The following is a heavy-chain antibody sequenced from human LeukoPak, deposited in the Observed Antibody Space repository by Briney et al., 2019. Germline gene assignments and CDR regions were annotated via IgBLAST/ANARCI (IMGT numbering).Heavy chain of an antibody. Sequence: PSETLSLTCAVYGGSFSDYYWTWVRQPPGKGLEWIGEINHRGVTTYYPSLKSRVTISIGTYRNQFSLTMHSLTAADTAVYYCARTVGRTASLSYWGQGTLVTVSS. CDR2: INHRGVT. CDR3: ARTVGRTASLSY. J-gene: IGHJ4*02. CDR1: GGSFSDYY. D-gene: IGHD4-11*01. V-gene: IGHV4-34*01.